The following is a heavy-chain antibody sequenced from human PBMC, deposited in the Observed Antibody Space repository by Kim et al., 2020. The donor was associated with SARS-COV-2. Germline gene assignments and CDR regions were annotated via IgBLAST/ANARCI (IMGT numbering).Heavy chain of an antibody. D-gene: IGHD3-10*01. Sequence: THYEDTVKGGFTITRDNTKNMLYLQMNSLRAEGTAVYCCGDYHGAGSHFSYWGQGTLVTVSS. CDR2: T. V-gene: IGHV3-23*05. CDR3: GDYHGAGSHFSY. J-gene: IGHJ4*02.